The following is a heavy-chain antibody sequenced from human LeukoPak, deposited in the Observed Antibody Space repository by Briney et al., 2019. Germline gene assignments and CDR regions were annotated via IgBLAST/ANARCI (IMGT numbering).Heavy chain of an antibody. CDR1: GFTVSSNS. D-gene: IGHD4/OR15-4a*01. Sequence: GGSLRLSCTVSGFTVSSNSMSWVRQAPGKGLEWVSFIYSDNTHYSDSVKGRFTISRDNSKNTLYLQKNSLRAEDTAVYYCARRAGAYSHPYDYWGQGTLVTVSS. CDR3: ARRAGAYSHPYDY. V-gene: IGHV3-53*01. CDR2: IYSDNT. J-gene: IGHJ4*02.